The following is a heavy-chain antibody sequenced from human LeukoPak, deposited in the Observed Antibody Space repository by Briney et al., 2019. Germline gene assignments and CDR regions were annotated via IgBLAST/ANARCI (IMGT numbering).Heavy chain of an antibody. V-gene: IGHV4-31*03. Sequence: SETLSVTCTVSGGSLSSGGYYWSWIRQHPGTGLEWIGYIYYSGSTYYNPSLKSRVTISVDTSKNQFSLKLSSVTAADTAVYYCAIKDTAMVTAYIDYWGQGTLVTVSS. CDR2: IYYSGST. J-gene: IGHJ4*02. CDR3: AIKDTAMVTAYIDY. D-gene: IGHD5-18*01. CDR1: GGSLSSGGYY.